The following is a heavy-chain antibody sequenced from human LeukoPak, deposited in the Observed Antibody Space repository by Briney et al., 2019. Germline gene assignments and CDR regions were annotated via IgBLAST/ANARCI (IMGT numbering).Heavy chain of an antibody. V-gene: IGHV3-11*01. D-gene: IGHD5-18*01. CDR1: GFTFSDSY. J-gene: IGHJ4*02. Sequence: PGGSLRLSCAASGFTFSDSYMSWIRQAPGKGLEWVSYISSDGSTRYYADSVKGRFTISRDNAKNSLYLQMNSLRAEDTAVYYCANNLIQQQQDWGQGTLVTVSS. CDR3: ANNLIQQQQD. CDR2: ISSDGSTR.